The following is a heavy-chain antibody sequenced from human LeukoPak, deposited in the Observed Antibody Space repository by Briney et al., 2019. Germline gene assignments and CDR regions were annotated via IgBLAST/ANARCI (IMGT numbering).Heavy chain of an antibody. D-gene: IGHD6-19*01. CDR1: GYIFTTYW. J-gene: IGHJ4*02. Sequence: GESLKISCKCSGYIFTTYWIGWVRQMTGKGLEWMGIISPGDSDTRYTPSFQGQVTISADKSITTTCLQWSSLNASDTAMYYCARRYSSGLYDYFDYWGQGTLVTVSS. CDR3: ARRYSSGLYDYFDY. CDR2: ISPGDSDT. V-gene: IGHV5-51*01.